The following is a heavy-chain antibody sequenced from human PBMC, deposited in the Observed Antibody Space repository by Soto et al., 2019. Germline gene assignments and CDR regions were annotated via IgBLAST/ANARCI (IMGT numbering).Heavy chain of an antibody. CDR3: GSVRPSGYVLS. CDR1: GGSLSSYY. V-gene: IGHV4-59*01. CDR2: VYFSGNP. D-gene: IGHD6-25*01. Sequence: QVQLQESGPGLVKPSETLSLTCTVSGGSLSSYYWTWIRQSPGKGLEWIGYVYFSGNPNYNPSLTSRITISIDTSKNQFSLRLASVTAAATAFYYCGSVRPSGYVLSWGQGTLVTVSS. J-gene: IGHJ5*02.